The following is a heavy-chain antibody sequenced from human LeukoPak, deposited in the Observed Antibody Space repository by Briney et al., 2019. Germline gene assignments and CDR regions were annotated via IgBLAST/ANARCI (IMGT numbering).Heavy chain of an antibody. CDR3: ARYSSLSATTFDY. CDR2: IYHSGST. Sequence: SETLSLTCTVSGGSISSGDYHWSWIRQPPGKGLEWIGYIYHSGSTYYSPSLKSRVTISVDTSKNQFSLKLSSVTAADTAVYYCARYSSLSATTFDYWGQGTLVTVSS. J-gene: IGHJ4*02. V-gene: IGHV4-30-4*01. CDR1: GGSISSGDYH. D-gene: IGHD5-12*01.